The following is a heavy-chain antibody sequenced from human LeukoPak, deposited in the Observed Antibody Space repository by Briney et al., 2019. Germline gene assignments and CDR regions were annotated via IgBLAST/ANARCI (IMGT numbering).Heavy chain of an antibody. CDR3: ARSQQMGC. V-gene: IGHV3-7*01. Sequence: GGSLRLSCAASGFTFNNYWMTWVRQAPGKGLEWVASIKQDGSEKYYVDSVKGRFTISRDNTQNSLFLQMNSLRAEDTAVYYCARSQQMGCWGQGTLVTVSS. D-gene: IGHD6-13*01. CDR1: GFTFNNYW. CDR2: IKQDGSEK. J-gene: IGHJ4*02.